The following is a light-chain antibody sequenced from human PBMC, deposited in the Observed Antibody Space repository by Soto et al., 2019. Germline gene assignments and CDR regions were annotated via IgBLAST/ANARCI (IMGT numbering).Light chain of an antibody. CDR1: SSDVGGYNY. V-gene: IGLV2-8*01. Sequence: ALTQPPSASGSPGQSVTISCTGTSSDVGGYNYVSWYQQHPGKAPKLMIYEVSKRPSGVPDRFSGSKSGNTASLTISGLQAEDEADYYCSSYAGSNNLGVFGGGTKLTVL. CDR3: SSYAGSNNLGV. CDR2: EVS. J-gene: IGLJ2*01.